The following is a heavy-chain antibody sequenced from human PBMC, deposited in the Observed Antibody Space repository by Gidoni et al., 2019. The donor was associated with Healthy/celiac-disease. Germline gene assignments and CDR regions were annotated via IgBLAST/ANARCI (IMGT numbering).Heavy chain of an antibody. Sequence: QVQLVESGGGLVKPGGSLRPSFAAPASTFSDYSMRWIRQGPGKGLGWVSYISSSGSTIYYADSVKGRFTISRDNAKNSLYLQMNSLRAEDTAVYYCASDPREWLWRFDPWGQGTLVTVSS. CDR3: ASDPREWLWRFDP. V-gene: IGHV3-11*01. D-gene: IGHD3-3*01. J-gene: IGHJ5*02. CDR1: ASTFSDYS. CDR2: ISSSGSTI.